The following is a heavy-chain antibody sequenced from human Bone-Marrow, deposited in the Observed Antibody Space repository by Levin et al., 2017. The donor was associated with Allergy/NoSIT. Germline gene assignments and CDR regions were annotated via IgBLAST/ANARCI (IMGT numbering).Heavy chain of an antibody. V-gene: IGHV3-33*01. J-gene: IGHJ4*02. CDR3: ARDSPDYYDRRGPFDY. CDR2: IWYDGSNK. Sequence: GGSLRLSCAASGFTFSSYGMHWVRQAPGKGLEWVAVIWYDGSNKYYADSVKGRFTISRDNSKNTLYLQMNSLRAEDAAVYYCARDSPDYYDRRGPFDYWGQGTLVTVAS. D-gene: IGHD3-22*01. CDR1: GFTFSSYG.